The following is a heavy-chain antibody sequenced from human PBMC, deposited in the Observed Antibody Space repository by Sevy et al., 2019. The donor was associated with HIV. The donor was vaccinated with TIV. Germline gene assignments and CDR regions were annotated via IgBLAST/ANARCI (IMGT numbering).Heavy chain of an antibody. V-gene: IGHV3-23*01. J-gene: IGHJ3*02. CDR1: GFTFSSYA. CDR2: ISGSGGST. Sequence: GGYLRLSCAASGFTFSSYAMSWVRQAPGKGLERVSAISGSGGSTYYADSVKGRFTISRDNSKNTLYLQMNSLRAEDKAVYYCAKEDYYDSSGSVGAFDIWGQGTMVHVSS. D-gene: IGHD3-22*01. CDR3: AKEDYYDSSGSVGAFDI.